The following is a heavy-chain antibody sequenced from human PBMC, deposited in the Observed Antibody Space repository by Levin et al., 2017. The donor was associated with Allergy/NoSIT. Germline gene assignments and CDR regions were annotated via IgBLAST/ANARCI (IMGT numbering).Heavy chain of an antibody. CDR2: INSDGRST. D-gene: IGHD3-16*01. CDR3: VRDGGGLGY. Sequence: GGSLRLSCAASGFTISNYRMHWVRQGPGKGLVWVSWINSDGRSTSYADFVKGRFTISRDSARNTLYLQTNSLRAEDTAVYYCVRDGGGLGYWGQRTLVTVSS. CDR1: GFTISNYR. J-gene: IGHJ4*02. V-gene: IGHV3-74*01.